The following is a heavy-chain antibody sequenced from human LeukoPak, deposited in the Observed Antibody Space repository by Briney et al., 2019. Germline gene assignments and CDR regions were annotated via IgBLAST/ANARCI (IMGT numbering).Heavy chain of an antibody. CDR3: ARGRMVQLWVFGGYYFDY. D-gene: IGHD5-18*01. Sequence: SSETLSLTCAVYGGSFSGYYWSWIRQPPGKGLEWIGEINHSGSTNYNPSLKSRVTISVDTSKNQFSLKLSSVTAADTAVYYCARGRMVQLWVFGGYYFDYWGQGTLVTVSS. CDR2: INHSGST. CDR1: GGSFSGYY. V-gene: IGHV4-34*01. J-gene: IGHJ4*02.